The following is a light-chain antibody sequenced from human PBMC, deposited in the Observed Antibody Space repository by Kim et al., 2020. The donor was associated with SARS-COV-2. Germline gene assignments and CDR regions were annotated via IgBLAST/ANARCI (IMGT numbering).Light chain of an antibody. J-gene: IGKJ2*03. Sequence: LSPGGRATLSCRASQSVNSDSLAWYQQKHGQAPRLLIFGASNRATGIPDRFSGGGSGTDFTLTISRVEPEDFAVYYCQQFGSSPFSFGQGTKLEI. V-gene: IGKV3-20*01. CDR2: GAS. CDR3: QQFGSSPFS. CDR1: QSVNSDS.